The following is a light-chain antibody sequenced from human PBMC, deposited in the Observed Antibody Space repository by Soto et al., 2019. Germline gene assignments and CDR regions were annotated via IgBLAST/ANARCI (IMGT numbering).Light chain of an antibody. V-gene: IGKV3-20*01. CDR3: QQYGSSPWT. CDR2: GAS. CDR1: QSVSSSY. Sequence: EIVLTQSPATLSVSPVERATLXYRASQSVSSSYLAWYQQKPGQAPRLLIYGASSRATGIPDRFSGSGSGTDFTLTISRLEPEDFAVYYCQQYGSSPWTFGQGTKVDI. J-gene: IGKJ1*01.